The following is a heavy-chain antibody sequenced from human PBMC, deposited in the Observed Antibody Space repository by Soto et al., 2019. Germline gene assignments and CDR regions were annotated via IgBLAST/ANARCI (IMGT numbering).Heavy chain of an antibody. V-gene: IGHV3-23*01. CDR2: ISGSGGST. CDR1: GFTFSSYA. Sequence: PGGTLRLSCAASGFTFSSYAMSWVRQAPGKGLECVSAISGSGGSTYYADSVKGRFTIPRDNSKNSLYLQMNSLGTEDTALYYCAKDIRVQLWIPPTTRYGMDVPGQRTTVTVSS. D-gene: IGHD5-18*01. CDR3: AKDIRVQLWIPPTTRYGMDV. J-gene: IGHJ6*02.